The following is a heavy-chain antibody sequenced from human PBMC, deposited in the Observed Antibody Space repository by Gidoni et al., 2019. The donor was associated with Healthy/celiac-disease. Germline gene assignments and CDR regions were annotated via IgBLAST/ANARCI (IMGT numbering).Heavy chain of an antibody. V-gene: IGHV4-59*01. CDR2: IYYSGST. CDR3: ARGGYCSSTSCYYYYYGMDV. CDR1: GGSISSYY. Sequence: QVQLQESGTGLVKPSETLSLTCTVSGGSISSYYWSWIRQPPGKGLEWIGYIYYSGSTNYNPSLKSRVTISVDTSKNQFSLKLSSVTAADTAVYYCARGGYCSSTSCYYYYYGMDVWGQGTTVTVSS. D-gene: IGHD2-2*01. J-gene: IGHJ6*02.